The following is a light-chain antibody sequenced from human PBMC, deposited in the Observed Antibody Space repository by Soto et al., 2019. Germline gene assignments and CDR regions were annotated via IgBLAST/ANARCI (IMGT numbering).Light chain of an antibody. J-gene: IGLJ2*01. Sequence: QSALTQPPSASGSPGQSVTISCTGTSSDVGGHNYVSWYQQRPGKAPKLIIYEVTHRPSGVSERFSGSKSGNTATLTASGLQAEDEADYHCSSYAGITTVVFGGGTTLTV. CDR1: SSDVGGHNY. V-gene: IGLV2-8*01. CDR2: EVT. CDR3: SSYAGITTVV.